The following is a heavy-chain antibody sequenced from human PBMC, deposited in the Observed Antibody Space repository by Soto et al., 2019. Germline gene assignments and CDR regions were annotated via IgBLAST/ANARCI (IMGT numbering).Heavy chain of an antibody. V-gene: IGHV3-23*01. J-gene: IGHJ4*02. CDR3: ARDCGSSSCSVWAY. Sequence: GGFLRLSCAASGFSLSSYAMTWVRQAPGKGLEWVSGITASGEKLYYADSVKGRFTVSRDNSKNTLYLQMHSLRADDTAVYYCARDCGSSSCSVWAYWGQGTLVTVSS. CDR2: ITASGEKL. CDR1: GFSLSSYA. D-gene: IGHD3-16*01.